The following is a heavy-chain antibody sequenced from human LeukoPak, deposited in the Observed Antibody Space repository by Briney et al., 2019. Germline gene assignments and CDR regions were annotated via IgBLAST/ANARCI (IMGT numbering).Heavy chain of an antibody. CDR3: AELGITMIGGV. J-gene: IGHJ6*04. Sequence: GGSLRLSCAASEFTFSTYSMNWVRQAPGKGLEWVSSISSGSTYIYCADSVKGRFTISRDNAKNSLYLQMNSLRAEDTAVYYCAELGITMIGGVWGKGTTVTISS. D-gene: IGHD3-10*02. CDR2: ISSGSTYI. V-gene: IGHV3-21*01. CDR1: EFTFSTYS.